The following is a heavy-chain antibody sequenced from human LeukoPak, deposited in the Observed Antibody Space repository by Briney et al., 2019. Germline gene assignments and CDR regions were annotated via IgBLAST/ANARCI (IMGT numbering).Heavy chain of an antibody. J-gene: IGHJ5*02. Sequence: ASVKASCKASGYTFISYYMHWVRQAPGQGLEWMGIINPSGGSTSYAQKFQGRVTMTRDMSTSTDYMELSSLRSEDTAVYYCARDNSVEDTAWWFDPWGQGTLVTVSS. V-gene: IGHV1-46*01. CDR1: GYTFISYY. CDR3: ARDNSVEDTAWWFDP. CDR2: INPSGGST. D-gene: IGHD4-23*01.